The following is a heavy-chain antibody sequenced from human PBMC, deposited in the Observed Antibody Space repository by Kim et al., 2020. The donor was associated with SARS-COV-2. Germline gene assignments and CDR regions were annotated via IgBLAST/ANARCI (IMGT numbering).Heavy chain of an antibody. CDR3: ARGVYDFWTGFDH. Sequence: SETLSLTCTVSGGSISSYYWSWIRQPPGKGLEWIGYIYYSGSTNYNPSLKSRVTISVDTSKNQFSLKRSSVTAADTAVYYCARGVYDFWTGFDHWGQGTLVTVSS. D-gene: IGHD3-3*01. CDR2: IYYSGST. J-gene: IGHJ5*02. V-gene: IGHV4-59*01. CDR1: GGSISSYY.